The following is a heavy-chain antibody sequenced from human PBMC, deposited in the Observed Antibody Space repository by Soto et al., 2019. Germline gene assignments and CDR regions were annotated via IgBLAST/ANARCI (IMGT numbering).Heavy chain of an antibody. D-gene: IGHD6-6*01. CDR1: GFTVSSNY. Sequence: PGGSLRVSCAASGFTVSSNYMSWVRQAPGKGLEWVSVIYSGGSTYYADSVKGRFTISRDNSKNTLYLQMNSLRAEDTAVYYCARSVAARRGEDWFDPWGQGTLVTVSS. V-gene: IGHV3-53*01. CDR2: IYSGGST. J-gene: IGHJ5*02. CDR3: ARSVAARRGEDWFDP.